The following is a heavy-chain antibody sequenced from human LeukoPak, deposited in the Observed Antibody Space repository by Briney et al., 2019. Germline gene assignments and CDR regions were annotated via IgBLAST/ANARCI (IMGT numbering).Heavy chain of an antibody. J-gene: IGHJ1*01. CDR3: ARAGLAVVGTKYFQH. D-gene: IGHD6-19*01. CDR2: ISAYNGNT. CDR1: GYTFTSYG. Sequence: ASVKVSCKASGYTFTSYGISWVRQAPGQGLEWMGWISAYNGNTNYAQKLQGRVTMTTDTSTSTAYMELRSLRSDDTAVYYCARAGLAVVGTKYFQHWGQGTLVTVSS. V-gene: IGHV1-18*01.